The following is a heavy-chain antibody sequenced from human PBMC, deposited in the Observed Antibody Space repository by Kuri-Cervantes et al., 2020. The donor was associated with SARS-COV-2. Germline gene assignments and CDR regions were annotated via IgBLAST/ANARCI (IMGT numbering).Heavy chain of an antibody. J-gene: IGHJ6*03. Sequence: GESLMISCAAAGFIFSSYWMSWVRQAPGKGVEGVANIKQDGSEKYYVDSVKGLFTISRDNAKTSLYLQMNSLRAEDTAVYYCARDRFALATTRSYYYYMEVWGKGTTVTVSS. D-gene: IGHD5-12*01. CDR2: IKQDGSEK. CDR3: ARDRFALATTRSYYYYMEV. V-gene: IGHV3-7*01. CDR1: GFIFSSYW.